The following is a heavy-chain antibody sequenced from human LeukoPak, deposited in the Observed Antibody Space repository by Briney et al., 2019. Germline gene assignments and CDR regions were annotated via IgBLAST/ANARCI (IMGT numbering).Heavy chain of an antibody. V-gene: IGHV5-51*01. D-gene: IGHD6-6*01. CDR1: GYSFTSYW. J-gene: IGHJ4*02. CDR3: TRVYSSSFYY. Sequence: GESLKISCKGSGYSFTSYWIGWVRQMPGKGLEWMGLIYPADSDTRYSPSLQGQVTISADKSTSTAYLQWSSLKASDTAMYYCTRVYSSSFYYWGQGTLVTVSS. CDR2: IYPADSDT.